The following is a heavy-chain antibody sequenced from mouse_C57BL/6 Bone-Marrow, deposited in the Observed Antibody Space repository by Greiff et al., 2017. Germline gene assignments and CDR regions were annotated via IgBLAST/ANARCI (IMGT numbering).Heavy chain of an antibody. CDR3: ASGIYYGNSYWYFDV. J-gene: IGHJ1*03. CDR2: IYPRSGNT. CDR1: GYTFTSYG. D-gene: IGHD2-1*01. V-gene: IGHV1-81*01. Sequence: QVQLQQSGAELARPGASVTLSCKASGYTFTSYGISWVKQRTGQGLEWIGEIYPRSGNTYYNEKFKGKATLNADKSSSTAYMELRSLTSEDSAVYFCASGIYYGNSYWYFDVWGTGTTVTVSS.